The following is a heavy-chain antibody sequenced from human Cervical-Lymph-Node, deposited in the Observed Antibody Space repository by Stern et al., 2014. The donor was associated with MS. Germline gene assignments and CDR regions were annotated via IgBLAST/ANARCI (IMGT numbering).Heavy chain of an antibody. CDR3: AASVAGLNIVFEN. CDR2: IVVGSGDT. Sequence: QLVQSGPEVKRPGTSVKVSCKASGFTFTRSSVQWVRLTRGQRLEWIGWIVVGSGDTNYAQNFQERVTITRDMSSTVYMDLSSLRSEDTAIYYCAASVAGLNIVFENWGQGTMVTVSS. J-gene: IGHJ3*01. D-gene: IGHD5-12*01. V-gene: IGHV1-58*01. CDR1: GFTFTRSS.